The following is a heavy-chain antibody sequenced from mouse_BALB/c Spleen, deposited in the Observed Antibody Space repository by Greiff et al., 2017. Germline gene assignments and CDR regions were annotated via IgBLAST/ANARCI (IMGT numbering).Heavy chain of an antibody. CDR2: ISYSGST. CDR1: GYSITSDYA. Sequence: EVKLQESGPGLVKPSQSLSLTCTVTGYSITSDYAWNWIRQFPGNKLEWMGYISYSGSTSYNPSLKSRISITRDTSKNQFFLQLNSVTTEDTATYYCARVGDYYDYDGYAMDYWGQGTSVTVSS. J-gene: IGHJ4*01. CDR3: ARVGDYYDYDGYAMDY. V-gene: IGHV3-2*02. D-gene: IGHD2-4*01.